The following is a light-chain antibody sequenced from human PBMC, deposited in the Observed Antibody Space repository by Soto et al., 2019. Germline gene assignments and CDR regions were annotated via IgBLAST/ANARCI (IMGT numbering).Light chain of an antibody. V-gene: IGKV1-8*01. CDR1: QGINSY. CDR2: AAS. CDR3: QQYFSYPRT. Sequence: AIRMTQSPSSFSASTGDRVTITCRASQGINSYLAWYHQKPGKAPKLLIYAASTLQSGVPSRFSGSGSWTDFTLAISFLQSEDFATYFCQQYFSYPRTFGQGTKGEI. J-gene: IGKJ1*01.